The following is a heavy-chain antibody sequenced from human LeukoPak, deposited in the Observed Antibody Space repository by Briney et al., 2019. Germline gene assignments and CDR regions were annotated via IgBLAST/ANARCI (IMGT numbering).Heavy chain of an antibody. CDR2: IFGSGGSP. CDR1: GFTFSSHD. CDR3: GKTTVGYSSGQKPAWPVDY. J-gene: IGHJ4*02. D-gene: IGHD5-18*01. V-gene: IGHV3-23*01. Sequence: GGSLRLSCAASGFTFSSHDMYWVRQAPGKGLEWVAGIFGSGGSPHYADSVKGRFTISRDNSRNTVYLQINSLRAEDTAVYYCGKTTVGYSSGQKPAWPVDYWGQGTLVTVSS.